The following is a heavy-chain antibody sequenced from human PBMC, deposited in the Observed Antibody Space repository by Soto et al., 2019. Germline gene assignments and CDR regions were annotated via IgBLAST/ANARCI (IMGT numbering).Heavy chain of an antibody. V-gene: IGHV1-8*01. D-gene: IGHD2-15*01. Sequence: VASVKVSCKASGYTFTSYDINWVRQATGQGLEWMGWMNPNSGNTGYAQKFQGRVTMTRNTSISTAYMELSSLRSEDTAVYYCARGRGYCSGGSCHNWFDPWGQGTLVTVSS. CDR2: MNPNSGNT. CDR1: GYTFTSYD. J-gene: IGHJ5*02. CDR3: ARGRGYCSGGSCHNWFDP.